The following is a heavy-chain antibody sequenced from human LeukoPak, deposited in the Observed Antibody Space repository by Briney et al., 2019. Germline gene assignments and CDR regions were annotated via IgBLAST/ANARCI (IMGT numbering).Heavy chain of an antibody. V-gene: IGHV4-39*01. CDR1: GGSISSSSYY. J-gene: IGHJ4*02. Sequence: SETLSFTCTVSGGSISSSSYYWGWIRQPPGKGLEWIGSIYYSGSTYYNPSLKSRVTISIDTSKNQFSLKLSSVTAADTAVYYCVRGSGWYGSYWGQGTLVTVSS. D-gene: IGHD6-19*01. CDR3: VRGSGWYGSY. CDR2: IYYSGST.